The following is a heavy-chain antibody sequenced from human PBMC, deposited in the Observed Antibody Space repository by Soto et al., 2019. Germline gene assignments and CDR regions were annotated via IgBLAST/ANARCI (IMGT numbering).Heavy chain of an antibody. CDR2: ISGSGGST. J-gene: IGHJ6*02. D-gene: IGHD6-13*01. CDR3: AKSALSGIAAAGTYYGMDV. V-gene: IGHV3-23*01. CDR1: GFTFSSYA. Sequence: PGGSLRLSCAASGFTFSSYAMSWVRQAPGKGLEWVSAISGSGGSTYYADSVKGRFTISRDNSKNTLYLQMNSLRAEDTAVYYCAKSALSGIAAAGTYYGMDVWGQGTTVTVSS.